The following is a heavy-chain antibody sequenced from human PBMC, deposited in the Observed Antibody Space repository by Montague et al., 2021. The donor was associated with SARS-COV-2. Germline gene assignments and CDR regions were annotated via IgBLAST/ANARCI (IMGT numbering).Heavy chain of an antibody. CDR3: AREDRWNGFDP. Sequence: SETLSLTCTVSGDSINISYWSWIRQPPGKGLEWIGYIYYRGSTNYNPSLETRVTISVDPSKNQFSLKLSSVTAADTAVYYCAREDRWNGFDPWGQGTLVIVSS. CDR2: IYYRGST. V-gene: IGHV4-59*01. CDR1: GDSINISY. J-gene: IGHJ5*02. D-gene: IGHD5-24*01.